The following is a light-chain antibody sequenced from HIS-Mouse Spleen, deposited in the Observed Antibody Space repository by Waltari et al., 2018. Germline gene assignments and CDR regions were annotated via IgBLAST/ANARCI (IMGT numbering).Light chain of an antibody. CDR3: QQYGSSPLT. Sequence: EIVLTQSPGTLSLSPGERATLSCRASQSVSSSHLAWYQQKPGQAPRPLIYGASSRATGIPDRFSGSGSGTDFTLTISRLEPEDFAVYYCQQYGSSPLTFGQGTKVEIK. CDR2: GAS. J-gene: IGKJ1*01. CDR1: QSVSSSH. V-gene: IGKV3-20*01.